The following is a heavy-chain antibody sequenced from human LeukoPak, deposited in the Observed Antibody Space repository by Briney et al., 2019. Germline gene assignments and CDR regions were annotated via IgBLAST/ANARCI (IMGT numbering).Heavy chain of an antibody. CDR1: GFTFGDFH. CDR2: ISSGGSTT. CDR3: ARDPHAGIFDS. J-gene: IGHJ4*02. V-gene: IGHV3-48*02. Sequence: GGSLRLSCATSGFTFGDFHMNWLRQAPGQGLEHVSYISSGGSTTYYADSVVGRFSISRDDANNFLYLQMDSLRDGDTAVYYCARDPHAGIFDSLGQGTLVTVSS.